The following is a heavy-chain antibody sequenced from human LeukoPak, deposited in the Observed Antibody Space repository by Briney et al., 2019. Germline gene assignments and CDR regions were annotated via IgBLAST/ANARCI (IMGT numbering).Heavy chain of an antibody. Sequence: PGGSLRLSCAASGFTFSSYGMSWVRQAPGKGLEWVSGITGSGGNTYYADSVKGRFTLSRDNSKNTLYLQMNSLRAEDTAVYYCAKSYANPVDYWGQGTLVTVSS. V-gene: IGHV3-23*01. D-gene: IGHD2-8*01. CDR2: ITGSGGNT. CDR3: AKSYANPVDY. J-gene: IGHJ4*02. CDR1: GFTFSSYG.